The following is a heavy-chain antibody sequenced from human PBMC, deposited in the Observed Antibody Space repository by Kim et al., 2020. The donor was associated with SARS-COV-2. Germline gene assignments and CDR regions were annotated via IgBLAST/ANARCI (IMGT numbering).Heavy chain of an antibody. CDR1: GGSFSGYY. V-gene: IGHV4-34*01. J-gene: IGHJ4*02. Sequence: SETLSLTCAVYGGSFSGYYWSWIRQPPGKGLEWIGEINHSGSTNYNPSLKSRVTISVDTSKNQFSLKLSSVTAADTAVYYCARGSSSSSPYYFDYRGQGTLVTVSS. CDR3: ARGSSSSSPYYFDY. CDR2: INHSGST. D-gene: IGHD6-13*01.